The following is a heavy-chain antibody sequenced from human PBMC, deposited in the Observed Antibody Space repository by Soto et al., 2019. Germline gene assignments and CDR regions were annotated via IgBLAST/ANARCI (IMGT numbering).Heavy chain of an antibody. V-gene: IGHV5-10-1*01. D-gene: IGHD3-22*01. J-gene: IGHJ5*02. Sequence: PGESLKISCKGSGYSFTSYWISWVRQMPGKGLEWMGRIDPSDSYTNYSPSFQGHVTISADKSISTAYLQWSSLKASDTAMYYCARHYYDSSGYYYGSSENWFDPWGQGTLVTVSS. CDR1: GYSFTSYW. CDR3: ARHYYDSSGYYYGSSENWFDP. CDR2: IDPSDSYT.